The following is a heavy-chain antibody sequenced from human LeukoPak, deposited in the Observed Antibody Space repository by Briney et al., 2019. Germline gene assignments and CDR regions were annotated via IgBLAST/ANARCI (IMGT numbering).Heavy chain of an antibody. Sequence: SETLSLTCTVSGGSISSYYWSWIRQPAGKGLEWIGRIYTSGSTNYNPSLKSRVTMSVDTSKNQFSLKLSSVTVADTAVYYCARHGYYYDSSGYYYGAFDIWGQGTMVTVSS. J-gene: IGHJ3*02. D-gene: IGHD3-22*01. CDR1: GGSISSYY. CDR3: ARHGYYYDSSGYYYGAFDI. CDR2: IYTSGST. V-gene: IGHV4-4*07.